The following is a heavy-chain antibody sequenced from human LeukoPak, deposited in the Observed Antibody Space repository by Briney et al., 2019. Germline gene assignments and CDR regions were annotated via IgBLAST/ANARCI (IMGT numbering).Heavy chain of an antibody. CDR3: ARGGRDGWFDP. V-gene: IGHV4-4*07. D-gene: IGHD5-24*01. Sequence: SETLSLTCTVSGDSISNYYWSWIRQPAGKGLERIGHIYTSGSTNYNPSLKSRVTISVDTSKNQFSLKLSSVTAADTAVYYCARGGRDGWFDPWGQGTLVTVSS. CDR2: IYTSGST. CDR1: GDSISNYY. J-gene: IGHJ5*02.